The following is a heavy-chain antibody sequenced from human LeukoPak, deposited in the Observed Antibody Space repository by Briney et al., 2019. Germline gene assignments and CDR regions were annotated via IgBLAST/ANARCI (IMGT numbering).Heavy chain of an antibody. CDR2: ADSDV. Sequence: ADSDVKYNPSFEGQVAFSADKSINTAYLQWNSLKASDTAIYYCARFEVNHEDSSSYYYFDHWGQGTLVTVSS. V-gene: IGHV5-51*01. D-gene: IGHD3-22*01. J-gene: IGHJ4*02. CDR3: ARFEVNHEDSSSYYYFDH.